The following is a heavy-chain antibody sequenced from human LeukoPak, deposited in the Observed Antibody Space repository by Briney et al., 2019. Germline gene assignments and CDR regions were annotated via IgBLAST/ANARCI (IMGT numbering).Heavy chain of an antibody. V-gene: IGHV3-30*04. CDR1: GFTFSSYA. CDR3: ARSFGYGVDAFDI. J-gene: IGHJ3*02. Sequence: GGSLRLSCAASGFTFSSYAMHWVRQAPGKGLEWVAVISYDGSNKYYADSVKGRFTISRDNSKNTLYLQMNSLRAEDTAVYYCARSFGYGVDAFDIWGQGTMVTVSS. D-gene: IGHD5-18*01. CDR2: ISYDGSNK.